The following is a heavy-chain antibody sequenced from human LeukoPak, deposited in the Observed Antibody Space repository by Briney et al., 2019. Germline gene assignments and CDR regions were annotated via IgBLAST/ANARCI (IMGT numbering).Heavy chain of an antibody. V-gene: IGHV1-18*01. D-gene: IGHD5-18*01. CDR3: ARHTAMATPVYYYYYMDV. Sequence: ASVKVSCKASGYTFTSYGTSWVRQAPGQGLEWMGWISAYNGNTNYAQKLQGRVTMTTDTSTSTAYMELRSLRSDDTAVYYCARHTAMATPVYYYYYMDVWGKGTTVTVSS. J-gene: IGHJ6*03. CDR2: ISAYNGNT. CDR1: GYTFTSYG.